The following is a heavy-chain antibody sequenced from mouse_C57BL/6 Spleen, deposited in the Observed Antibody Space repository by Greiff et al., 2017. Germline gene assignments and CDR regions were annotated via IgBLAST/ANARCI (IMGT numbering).Heavy chain of an antibody. D-gene: IGHD2-2*01. CDR3: ARGGLPYYFGD. CDR1: GYTFTSYW. V-gene: IGHV1-52*01. J-gene: IGHJ2*01. Sequence: QVQLQQPGAELVRPGSSVKLSCKASGYTFTSYWMHWVKQRPIQGLEWIGNIDPSDSETHYNQKFKDKATLTVDKSSSTAYMQLSSLTSEDSAVYYCARGGLPYYFGDWGQGTTLTVSS. CDR2: IDPSDSET.